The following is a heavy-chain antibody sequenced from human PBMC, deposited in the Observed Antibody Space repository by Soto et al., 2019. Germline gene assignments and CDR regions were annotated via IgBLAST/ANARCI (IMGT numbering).Heavy chain of an antibody. Sequence: EVQLVESGGGLVQPGGSLRLSCVASGIPVSSNYMTWVRQAPGKGLEWVSVLHSGGDTYYANSVKGRFTISRHDSTNTLFLQRNSLTAEDTAVYYCARDGPYYYASRMDVWGQGTTVTVSS. V-gene: IGHV3-53*04. CDR2: LHSGGDT. CDR1: GIPVSSNY. CDR3: ARDGPYYYASRMDV. D-gene: IGHD3-10*01. J-gene: IGHJ6*02.